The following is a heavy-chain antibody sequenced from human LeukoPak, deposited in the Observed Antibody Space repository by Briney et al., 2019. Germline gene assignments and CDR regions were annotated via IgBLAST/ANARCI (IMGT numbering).Heavy chain of an antibody. CDR2: IYTSGST. J-gene: IGHJ4*02. Sequence: PSETLSLTCTVSGGSISSYYWSWIRQPAGKGLEWIGRIYTSGSTNYNPSLKSRVTMSVDTSKNQFSLKLSSVTAADTAVYYCATALYSSGWYYFDYWGQGTPVTVSS. V-gene: IGHV4-4*07. CDR3: ATALYSSGWYYFDY. D-gene: IGHD6-19*01. CDR1: GGSISSYY.